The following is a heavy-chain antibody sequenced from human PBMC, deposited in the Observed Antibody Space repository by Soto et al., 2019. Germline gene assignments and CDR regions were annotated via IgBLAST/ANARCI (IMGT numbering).Heavy chain of an antibody. CDR2: IYYSGST. V-gene: IGHV4-30-4*01. D-gene: IGHD2-15*01. CDR1: GGSISSGDYY. Sequence: SETLSLTCTVSGGSISSGDYYWSWIRQPPGKGLEWIGYIYYSGSTYYNPSLKSRVTISVDTSKNQFSLKLSSVTAADTAVYYCARDPIRKSSGGPYFDYWGQGTLVTVSS. CDR3: ARDPIRKSSGGPYFDY. J-gene: IGHJ4*02.